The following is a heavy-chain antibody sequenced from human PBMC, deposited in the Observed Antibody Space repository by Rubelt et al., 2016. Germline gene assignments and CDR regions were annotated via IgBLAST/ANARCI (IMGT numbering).Heavy chain of an antibody. D-gene: IGHD3-3*01. CDR2: FYYSGRT. CDR1: GGSISSSSDY. J-gene: IGHJ4*02. V-gene: IGHV4-39*01. Sequence: QLQLQESGPGLVKPSETLSLTCTVSGGSISSSSDYWGWIRQPPGKGLEWIGSFYYSGRTYYNPSLKSRVTISVDPSKNQFSLKRSCVTAADTAVYYCARGRFLEWLPPDYWGQGPLVTVSS. CDR3: ARGRFLEWLPPDY.